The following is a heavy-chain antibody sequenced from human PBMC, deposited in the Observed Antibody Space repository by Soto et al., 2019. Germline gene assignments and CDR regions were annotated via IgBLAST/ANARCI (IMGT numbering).Heavy chain of an antibody. CDR1: GGSISSGGYY. CDR2: IYYNGNT. D-gene: IGHD2-21*02. J-gene: IGHJ4*02. V-gene: IGHV4-31*03. CDR3: ARGIVVVTAIDY. Sequence: QVQLQESGPGLVKPSQTLSLTCTVSGGSISSGGYYWSWIRQHPGKGLEWIGYIYYNGNTYYNPSLKSRVSISVDTSKNQFSLKLNSVTVADTAVYYCARGIVVVTAIDYWGQGTLVTVSS.